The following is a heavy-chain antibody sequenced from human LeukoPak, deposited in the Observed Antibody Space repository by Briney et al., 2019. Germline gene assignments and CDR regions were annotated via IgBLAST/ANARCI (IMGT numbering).Heavy chain of an antibody. CDR3: ARGDTMVRGVTGAFDI. V-gene: IGHV3-21*01. J-gene: IGHJ3*02. D-gene: IGHD3-10*01. CDR2: ISSSSSYI. Sequence: GGSLRLSCAASGFTFSSYSMNWVRQAPGKGLEWVSSISSSSSYIYYADSVKGRFTISRDNAKNSLYLQMNSLRAEDTAVYYCARGDTMVRGVTGAFDIWGQGTMVTVSS. CDR1: GFTFSSYS.